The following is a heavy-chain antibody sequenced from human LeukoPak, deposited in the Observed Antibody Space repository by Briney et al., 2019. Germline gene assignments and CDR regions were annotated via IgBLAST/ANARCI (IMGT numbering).Heavy chain of an antibody. CDR2: IYTSGST. V-gene: IGHV4-4*07. Sequence: SETLSLTCTVSGGSISSYYWSWIRQPAGKGLEWIGRIYTSGSTNYNPSLKSRVTISVDTSKNQFSLKLSSVTAADTAVYYCARVPRGVAVAGTRKYYFDYWGQGTLVTVSS. CDR1: GGSISSYY. D-gene: IGHD6-19*01. CDR3: ARVPRGVAVAGTRKYYFDY. J-gene: IGHJ4*02.